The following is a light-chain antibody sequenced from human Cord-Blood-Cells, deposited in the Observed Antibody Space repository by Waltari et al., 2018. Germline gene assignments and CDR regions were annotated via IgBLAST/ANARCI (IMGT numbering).Light chain of an antibody. CDR1: QSISSY. CDR3: QQSYSTLYT. V-gene: IGKV1-39*01. CDR2: AAS. Sequence: DIQMTQSPSSLSASVGNRVTITCRASQSISSYLNWYQQKPGKAPKHLIYAASSLQRGVPSRFSGSGSGTDFTLTISSLQPEDFATYYCQQSYSTLYTFGQGTKLEIK. J-gene: IGKJ2*01.